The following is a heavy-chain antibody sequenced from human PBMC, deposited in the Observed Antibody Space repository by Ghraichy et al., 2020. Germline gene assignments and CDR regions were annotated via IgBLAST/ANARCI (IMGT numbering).Heavy chain of an antibody. CDR1: GFTFSSYA. CDR3: AKSRGYSGYDTEGYYFDY. J-gene: IGHJ4*02. Sequence: GGSLRLSCAASGFTFSSYAMSWVRQAPGKGLEWVSAISGSGGSTYYADSVKGRFTISRDNSKNTLYLQMNSLRAEDTAVYYCAKSRGYSGYDTEGYYFDYWGQGTLVTVSS. V-gene: IGHV3-23*01. CDR2: ISGSGGST. D-gene: IGHD5-12*01.